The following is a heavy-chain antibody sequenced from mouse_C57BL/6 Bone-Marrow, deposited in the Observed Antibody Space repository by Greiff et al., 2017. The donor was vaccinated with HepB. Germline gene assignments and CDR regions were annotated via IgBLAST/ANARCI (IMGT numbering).Heavy chain of an antibody. CDR3: ARGGGYGSSYGFAY. D-gene: IGHD1-1*01. J-gene: IGHJ3*01. CDR1: GYSITSGYD. Sequence: EVKLVESGPGMVKPSQSLSLTCTVTGYSITSGYDWHWIRHFPGNNLEWMGYISYSGSTNYNPSLKSRISITHDTSKNHFFLKLNSVTTEDTATYYCARGGGYGSSYGFAYWGQGTLVTVSA. CDR2: ISYSGST. V-gene: IGHV3-1*01.